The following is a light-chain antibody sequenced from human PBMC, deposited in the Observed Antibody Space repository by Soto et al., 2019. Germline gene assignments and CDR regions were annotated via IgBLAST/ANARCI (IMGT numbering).Light chain of an antibody. Sequence: LTQPPSVSGSPGQSVTISCTGTSSDVGSYNRVSWYQQPPGTAPKLMIYEVTNRPSGVPDRFSGSKSGNTASLTISGLQAEDGAVYYCSSYTSSDTYVFGTGTKVTV. CDR2: EVT. CDR3: SSYTSSDTYV. CDR1: SSDVGSYNR. J-gene: IGLJ1*01. V-gene: IGLV2-18*02.